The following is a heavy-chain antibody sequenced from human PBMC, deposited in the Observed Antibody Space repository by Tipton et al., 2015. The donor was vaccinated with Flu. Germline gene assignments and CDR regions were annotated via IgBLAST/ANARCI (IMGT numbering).Heavy chain of an antibody. D-gene: IGHD7-27*01. CDR2: IDPTSSHI. J-gene: IGHJ4*02. V-gene: IGHV3-21*01. CDR1: GFSFNIYT. CDR3: ARDYNWGEGY. Sequence: SCAASGFSFNIYTMMWVRLVPGKGLEWVASIDPTSSHIHYGDSVRSRFTISRDNAKYSVFLHMDNLGDDDTAVYFCARDYNWGEGYWGQGTLVAVSS.